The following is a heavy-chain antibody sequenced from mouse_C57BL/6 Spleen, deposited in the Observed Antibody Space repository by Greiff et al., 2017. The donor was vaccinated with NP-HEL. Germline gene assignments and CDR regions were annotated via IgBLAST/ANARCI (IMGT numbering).Heavy chain of an antibody. Sequence: VQLQQSGTVLARPGASVKMSCKTSGYTFTSYWMHWVKQRPGQGLEWIGAIYPGNSDTSYNQKFKGKAKLTAVTSASTAYMELSSLTNEDSAVYYWTREVFDNDYDGGAYYYAMDYWGQGTSVTVSS. CDR3: TREVFDNDYDGGAYYYAMDY. V-gene: IGHV1-5*01. CDR1: GYTFTSYW. J-gene: IGHJ4*01. D-gene: IGHD2-4*01. CDR2: IYPGNSDT.